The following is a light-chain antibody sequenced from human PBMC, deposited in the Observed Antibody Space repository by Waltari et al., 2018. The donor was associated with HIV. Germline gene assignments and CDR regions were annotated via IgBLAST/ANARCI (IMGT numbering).Light chain of an antibody. CDR3: QQYYSTPQT. V-gene: IGKV4-1*01. Sequence: DIVMTQSPDSLAVSLGERATINCKSSQSVLYSSNNKNYLALYQQKQGQPPKLLIYWASARESGVPDRFSGSGSGTDFTLTISSLQAEDVAVYYCQQYYSTPQTFGQGTKVEIK. J-gene: IGKJ1*01. CDR2: WAS. CDR1: QSVLYSSNNKNY.